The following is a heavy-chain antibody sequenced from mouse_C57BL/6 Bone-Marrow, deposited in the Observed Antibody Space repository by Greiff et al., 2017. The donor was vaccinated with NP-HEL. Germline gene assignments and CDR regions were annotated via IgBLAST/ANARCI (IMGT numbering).Heavy chain of an antibody. J-gene: IGHJ3*01. CDR1: GYTFSDYE. Sequence: QVQLQQSGAELVRPGASVTLSCKASGYTFSDYEMHWVKQSPVHGLEWIGAINPETGGTAYNQKFKGKAILTADKSSSTAYMELRSLTSEDSAVYYCTRRGVIYYGNYLAWFAYWGQGTLVTVSA. V-gene: IGHV1-15*01. CDR3: TRRGVIYYGNYLAWFAY. CDR2: INPETGGT. D-gene: IGHD2-1*01.